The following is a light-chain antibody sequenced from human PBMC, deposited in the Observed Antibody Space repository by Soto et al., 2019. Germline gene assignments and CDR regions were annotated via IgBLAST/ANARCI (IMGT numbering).Light chain of an antibody. CDR2: GAS. V-gene: IGKV3-20*01. CDR3: QQHRT. Sequence: VLTQSPGTLSWSAGERATLTCRATLRLCSSYFARYQQKPGEAPRLLIYGASSRAAGFPDSFTGSGSGTEFTLTISGLEHEEFAVYFSQQHRTFGQGTKVDI. CDR1: LRLCSSY. J-gene: IGKJ1*01.